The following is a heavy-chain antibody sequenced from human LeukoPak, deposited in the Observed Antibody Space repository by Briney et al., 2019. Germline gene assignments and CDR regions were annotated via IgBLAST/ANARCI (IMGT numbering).Heavy chain of an antibody. CDR1: GFTFSSYA. CDR3: ARGPFPSMITFGGVIGESYYFDY. CDR2: ISYDGSNK. Sequence: GGPLRLSCAASGFTFSSYAMHWVRQAPGKGLEWVAVISYDGSNKYYADSVKGRFTISRDNSKNTLYLQMNSLRAEDTAVYYCARGPFPSMITFGGVIGESYYFDYWGQGTLVTVSS. J-gene: IGHJ4*02. D-gene: IGHD3-16*02. V-gene: IGHV3-30-3*01.